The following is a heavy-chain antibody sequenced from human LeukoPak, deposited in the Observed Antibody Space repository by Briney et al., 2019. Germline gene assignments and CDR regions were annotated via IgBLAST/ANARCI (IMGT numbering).Heavy chain of an antibody. D-gene: IGHD3-9*01. CDR1: GGSFSGYY. J-gene: IGHJ6*04. Sequence: SETLSLTCAVYGGSFSGYYWSWIRQPPGKGLEWIGEINHSGSTNYNPSLKSRVTISVDTSKNQFSLKLSSVTAADTAVYYCARAPSQYYDILTGYYALYYYYGMDVWGKGTTVTVSS. V-gene: IGHV4-34*01. CDR2: INHSGST. CDR3: ARAPSQYYDILTGYYALYYYYGMDV.